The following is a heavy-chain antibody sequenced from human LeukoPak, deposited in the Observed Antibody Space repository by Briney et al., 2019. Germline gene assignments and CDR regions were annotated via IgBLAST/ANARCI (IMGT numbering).Heavy chain of an antibody. CDR1: GGSISSSSYY. D-gene: IGHD3-10*01. J-gene: IGHJ4*02. V-gene: IGHV4-39*01. Sequence: SETLSLTCTVSGGSISSSSYYWGWIRQPPGKGLEWIGSIYYSGSTYYNPSLKSRVTISVDTSKNQFSLKLSSVTAADTAVYYCARRGYCGSGSFDYWGQGTLVTVSS. CDR2: IYYSGST. CDR3: ARRGYCGSGSFDY.